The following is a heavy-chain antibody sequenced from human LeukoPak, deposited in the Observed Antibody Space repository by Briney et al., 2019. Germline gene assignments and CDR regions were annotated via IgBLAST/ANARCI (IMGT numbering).Heavy chain of an antibody. CDR3: AKVRGVRGALDAFDI. CDR2: ISWNSGSI. Sequence: GGSLRLSCAASGFTFDDYAMHWVRQAPGKGLEWVSGISWNSGSIGYADSVKGRFTISRDNAKNSLYLQMNSLRAEDMALYYCAKVRGVRGALDAFDIWGQGTMVTVSS. CDR1: GFTFDDYA. D-gene: IGHD3-10*01. V-gene: IGHV3-9*03. J-gene: IGHJ3*02.